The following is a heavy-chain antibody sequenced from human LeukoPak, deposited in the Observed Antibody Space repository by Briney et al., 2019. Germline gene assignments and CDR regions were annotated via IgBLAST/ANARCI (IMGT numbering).Heavy chain of an antibody. CDR2: IYYTGST. J-gene: IGHJ3*02. Sequence: PSETLSLTCTVSGGSISSYYWSWIRQSPGKGLEWIGYIYYTGSTNYNPSLKSRVTISVDTSKNQFSLKLSSVTAADTAVYYCAREKFGDNAFDIWGQGTMVTVSS. CDR1: GGSISSYY. D-gene: IGHD3-10*01. CDR3: AREKFGDNAFDI. V-gene: IGHV4-59*01.